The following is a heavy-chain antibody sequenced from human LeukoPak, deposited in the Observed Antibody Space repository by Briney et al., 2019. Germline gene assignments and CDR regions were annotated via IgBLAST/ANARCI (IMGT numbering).Heavy chain of an antibody. CDR1: GGSISSGGYY. J-gene: IGHJ3*02. V-gene: IGHV4-31*03. Sequence: SETLSLTCPVSGGSISSGGYYWSWIRQHPGKGLEWIGYIYYSGSTYYNPSLKSRVTISVDTSKNQFSLKLSSVTAADTAVYYCARDIEYSSSSLAFDIWGQGTMVTVSS. CDR3: ARDIEYSSSSLAFDI. CDR2: IYYSGST. D-gene: IGHD6-6*01.